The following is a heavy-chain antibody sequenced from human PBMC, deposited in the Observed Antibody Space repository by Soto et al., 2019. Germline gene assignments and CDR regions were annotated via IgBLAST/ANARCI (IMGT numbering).Heavy chain of an antibody. Sequence: QLQLQESGPGLVKPSETLSLTCTVSGGSISSSSYYWGWIRQPPGKGLEWIGSIYYSGSTYYNPSLKSRVTISVDTSKNQFSLKLSSVTAADTAVYYCAREYRGYDWGVDAFDIWGQGTMVTVSS. CDR3: AREYRGYDWGVDAFDI. CDR1: GGSISSSSYY. J-gene: IGHJ3*02. CDR2: IYYSGST. V-gene: IGHV4-39*02. D-gene: IGHD5-12*01.